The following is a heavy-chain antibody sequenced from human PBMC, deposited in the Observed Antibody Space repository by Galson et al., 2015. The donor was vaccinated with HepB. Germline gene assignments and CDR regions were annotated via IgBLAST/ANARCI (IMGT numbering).Heavy chain of an antibody. D-gene: IGHD5-24*01. CDR2: VNPSNGGT. V-gene: IGHV1-2*04. Sequence: SVKVSCKASGYTFTDYYIHWVRQAPGQGLEWMGWVNPSNGGTNYAQKFRGWVTMTRDTSMYTAYLELSRLRSADTAVYYCVRDMEKWLQKPAYYYGLDFWGQGTTVTVSS. CDR1: GYTFTDYY. J-gene: IGHJ6*02. CDR3: VRDMEKWLQKPAYYYGLDF.